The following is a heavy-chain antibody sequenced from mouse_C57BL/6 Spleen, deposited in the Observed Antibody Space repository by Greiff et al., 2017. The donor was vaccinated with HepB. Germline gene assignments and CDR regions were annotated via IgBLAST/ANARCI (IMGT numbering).Heavy chain of an antibody. CDR2: IDPEDGET. D-gene: IGHD2-1*01. J-gene: IGHJ4*01. CDR1: GFTIKDYY. CDR3: ARLLYGNYDGAMDY. V-gene: IGHV14-2*01. Sequence: VHVKQSGAELVKPGASVKLSCTASGFTIKDYYMHWVKQRTEQGLEWIGRIDPEDGETKYAPKFKGKATITADTSSNTAYLQLSSLTSEDTAVYYCARLLYGNYDGAMDYWGQGTTVTVSS.